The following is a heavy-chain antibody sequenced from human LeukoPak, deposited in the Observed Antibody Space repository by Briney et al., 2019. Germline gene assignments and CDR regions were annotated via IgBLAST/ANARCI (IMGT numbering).Heavy chain of an antibody. CDR3: ARDLIQSVELGPSTPAY. V-gene: IGHV1-69*05. CDR1: GGTFSSYA. Sequence: SVKVSCKASGGTFSSYAISWVRQAPGQGLEWMGGIIPIFGTANYAQKFQGRVTITRDTSASTAYMELSSLRSEDTAVYYCARDLIQSVELGPSTPAYWGQGTLVTVSS. D-gene: IGHD1-7*01. J-gene: IGHJ4*02. CDR2: IIPIFGTA.